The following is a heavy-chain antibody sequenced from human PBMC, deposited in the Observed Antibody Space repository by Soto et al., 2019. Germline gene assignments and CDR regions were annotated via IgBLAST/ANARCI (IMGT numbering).Heavy chain of an antibody. CDR1: GGTFSSYA. CDR3: ARAGRGYYYDSSGYSPAWSYGMDV. J-gene: IGHJ6*02. V-gene: IGHV1-69*13. CDR2: IIPIFGTA. Sequence: SVKVSCKASGGTFSSYAISWVRQAPGQGLEWMGGIIPIFGTANYAQKFQGRVTITADESTSTAYMELSSLRSEDTAVYYCARAGRGYYYDSSGYSPAWSYGMDVWGQGTTVTVSS. D-gene: IGHD3-22*01.